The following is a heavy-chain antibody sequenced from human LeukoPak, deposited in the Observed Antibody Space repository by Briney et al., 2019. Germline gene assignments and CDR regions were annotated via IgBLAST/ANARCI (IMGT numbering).Heavy chain of an antibody. Sequence: GGSLRLSCAASGFTFSNYAMNWVRQAPGKGLEWVSSINDNSHYIYYADSVKGRFTTSRDNAKNSLYLQMNSLRAEDTAVYYCVTGPWQPGPVEDYWGQGTLVTVSS. CDR1: GFTFSNYA. CDR2: INDNSHYI. D-gene: IGHD1-14*01. CDR3: VTGPWQPGPVEDY. J-gene: IGHJ4*02. V-gene: IGHV3-21*01.